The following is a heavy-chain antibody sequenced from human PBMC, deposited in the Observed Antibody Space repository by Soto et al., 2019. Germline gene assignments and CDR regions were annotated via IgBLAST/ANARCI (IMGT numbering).Heavy chain of an antibody. CDR3: ARSPSESYYDSSGSLYYFDY. CDR2: INPSGGST. CDR1: GYTFTSYY. Sequence: ASVKVSCKASGYTFTSYYMHWVRQAHGQGLEWMGIINPSGGSTSYAQKFQGRVTMTRDTYTSTVYMELSSLRSEDTAVYYCARSPSESYYDSSGSLYYFDYWGQGAMVTVSS. V-gene: IGHV1-46*01. J-gene: IGHJ4*02. D-gene: IGHD3-22*01.